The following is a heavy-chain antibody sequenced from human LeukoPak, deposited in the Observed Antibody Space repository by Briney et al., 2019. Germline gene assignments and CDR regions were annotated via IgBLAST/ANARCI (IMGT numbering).Heavy chain of an antibody. CDR1: GFTFNSFA. CDR2: ISSSDGTS. D-gene: IGHD3-16*02. CDR3: AKSLGVGGYTRYKGFDQ. J-gene: IGHJ4*02. Sequence: GGSLRLSCAASGFTFNSFAMNWVRQAPGKGLEWVGSISSSDGTSHYADFVKGRFTISRDNSKNTLYLQMNSLRAEDTAAYYCAKSLGVGGYTRYKGFDQWGQGTLVVVSS. V-gene: IGHV3-23*01.